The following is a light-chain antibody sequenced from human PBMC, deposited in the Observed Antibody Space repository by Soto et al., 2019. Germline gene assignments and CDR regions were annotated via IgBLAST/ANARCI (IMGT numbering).Light chain of an antibody. CDR2: GAS. CDR1: QSLNRD. J-gene: IGKJ1*01. Sequence: IVMTQSPATRSMSPGERATLSCRASQSLNRDLAWYQQKPGQSPRLLIFGASIRATGIPARFSGSGSGTEFTLTIGSLQSEDCALYYCQQYNNWPRTFGQGTTVDIK. V-gene: IGKV3-15*01. CDR3: QQYNNWPRT.